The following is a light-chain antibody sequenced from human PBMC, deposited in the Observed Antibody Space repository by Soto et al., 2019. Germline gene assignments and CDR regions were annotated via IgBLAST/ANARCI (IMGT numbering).Light chain of an antibody. CDR3: QKCDYRPL. CDR2: DAS. V-gene: IGKV1-33*01. J-gene: IGKJ3*01. Sequence: DIQMTQSPSSLSASVGDRVTITCQASHDITSYLNWYQHTPGKAPKLLSYDASSLEAGVPSRFSGSGSGTDFTFSISSLQPEDVAPYYCQKCDYRPLFGPGTTVDLK. CDR1: HDITSY.